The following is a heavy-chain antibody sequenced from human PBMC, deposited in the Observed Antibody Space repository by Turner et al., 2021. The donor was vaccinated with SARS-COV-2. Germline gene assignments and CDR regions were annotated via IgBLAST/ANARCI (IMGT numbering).Heavy chain of an antibody. CDR2: IYYSGST. D-gene: IGHD5-12*01. V-gene: IGHV4-59*08. Sequence: QVQLQESGPGLVKPSEPLSITCTVSGGSIRSYFWSWIRQPPGKGLEWIGCIYYSGSTNYNPSLKSRVTISVDTSKNQFSLKLSSVTAADTAVYFCARHQWLRGAFDIWGQGTMVTVSS. J-gene: IGHJ3*02. CDR3: ARHQWLRGAFDI. CDR1: GGSIRSYF.